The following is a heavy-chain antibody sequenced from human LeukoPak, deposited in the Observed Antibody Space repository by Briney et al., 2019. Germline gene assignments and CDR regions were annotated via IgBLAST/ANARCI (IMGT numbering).Heavy chain of an antibody. D-gene: IGHD1-1*01. J-gene: IGHJ5*02. CDR3: AKDTGTTTIGWFDP. CDR2: ISGSGDRT. Sequence: GGSLRLSCAASGFTFSNFAVTWVRQAPGKGLEWVSSISGSGDRTYYADSVKGRFTISRDNFKNTLYLQIISLTADDTAVYFCAKDTGTTTIGWFDPWGQGTQVTVSS. CDR1: GFTFSNFA. V-gene: IGHV3-23*01.